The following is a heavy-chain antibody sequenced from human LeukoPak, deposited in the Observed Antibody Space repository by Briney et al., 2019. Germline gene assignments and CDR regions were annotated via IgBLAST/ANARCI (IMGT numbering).Heavy chain of an antibody. V-gene: IGHV1-18*01. CDR2: ISAYNGNT. Sequence: ASVKVSCKASGYTFTSYGISWVRQAPGQGLEGMGWISAYNGNTNYAQKLQGRVTMTTDTSTSTAYMELRSLRSDDTAVYYCARSDDFWSGTGFDYWGQGTLVTVSS. CDR1: GYTFTSYG. D-gene: IGHD3-3*01. J-gene: IGHJ4*02. CDR3: ARSDDFWSGTGFDY.